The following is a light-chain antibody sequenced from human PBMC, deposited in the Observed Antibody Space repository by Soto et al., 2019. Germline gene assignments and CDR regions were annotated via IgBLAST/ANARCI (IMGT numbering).Light chain of an antibody. V-gene: IGLV2-14*01. CDR1: SSDVGGYKY. CDR3: SSFRSSSTLYV. J-gene: IGLJ1*01. Sequence: QSALTQPASVSGSPGQSITISCTGTSSDVGGYKYVSWYQQHPGKAPKLMLYEVSNRPSGVSDRFSGPKSGNTASLTISGLQAEDEADYYCSSFRSSSTLYVFGTGTKVTVL. CDR2: EVS.